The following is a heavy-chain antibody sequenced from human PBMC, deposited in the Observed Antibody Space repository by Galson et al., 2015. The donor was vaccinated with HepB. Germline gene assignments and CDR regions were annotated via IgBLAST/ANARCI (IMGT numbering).Heavy chain of an antibody. V-gene: IGHV1-18*04. D-gene: IGHD3-16*02. CDR1: GYTFTSYG. Sequence: SVKVSCKASGYTFTSYGISWVRQAPGQGLEWMGWISAYNGNTNYAQKLQGRVTMTTDTSTSTAYMELRSLRSDDTAVYYCARVGYDYVWGSYRPNWFDPWGQGTLVTVSS. J-gene: IGHJ5*02. CDR2: ISAYNGNT. CDR3: ARVGYDYVWGSYRPNWFDP.